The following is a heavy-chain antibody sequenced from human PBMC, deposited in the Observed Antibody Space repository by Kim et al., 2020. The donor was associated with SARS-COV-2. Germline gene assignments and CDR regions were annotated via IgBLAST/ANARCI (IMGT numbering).Heavy chain of an antibody. D-gene: IGHD2-2*02. J-gene: IGHJ4*02. CDR3: ARFSRAAAIGY. Sequence: SETLSLTCAVYGGSFSGYYWSWIRQPPGKGLEWIGEINHSGSTNYNPSLKSRVTISVDTSKNQFSLKLSSVTAADTAVYYCARFSRAAAIGYWGQGTLVTVSS. CDR2: INHSGST. CDR1: GGSFSGYY. V-gene: IGHV4-34*01.